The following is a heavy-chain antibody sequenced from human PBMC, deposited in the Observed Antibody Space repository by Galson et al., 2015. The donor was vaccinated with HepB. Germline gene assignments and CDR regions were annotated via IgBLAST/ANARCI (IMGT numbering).Heavy chain of an antibody. Sequence: SLRLSCAASGFTFSGSPMHWVRQASGKGLEWVGRIRSKANSYATAYAASVKGRFTTSRDDSKNTAYLQMNSLKTEDTAVYYCTRLGVGAAAGRGNYWGQGTLVTVSS. CDR1: GFTFSGSP. V-gene: IGHV3-73*01. CDR3: TRLGVGAAAGRGNY. J-gene: IGHJ4*02. CDR2: IRSKANSYAT. D-gene: IGHD6-13*01.